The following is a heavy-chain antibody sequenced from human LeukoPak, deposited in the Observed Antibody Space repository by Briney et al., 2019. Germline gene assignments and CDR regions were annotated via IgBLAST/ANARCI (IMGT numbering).Heavy chain of an antibody. D-gene: IGHD1-26*01. Sequence: SETLSLTCTVSGGSISSGGYYWSWIRQPPGKGLEWIGYIYHSGSTYYNPSLKSRVTISVDRSKNQFSLKLSSVTAADTAVYFCARTVGSTTRIDYWGQGKLVTVSS. CDR1: GGSISSGGYY. V-gene: IGHV4-30-2*02. CDR2: IYHSGST. CDR3: ARTVGSTTRIDY. J-gene: IGHJ4*02.